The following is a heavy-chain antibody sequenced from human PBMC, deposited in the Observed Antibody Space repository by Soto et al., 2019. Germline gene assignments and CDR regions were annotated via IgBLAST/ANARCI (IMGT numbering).Heavy chain of an antibody. V-gene: IGHV3-21*04. CDR1: GFTCNSYS. J-gene: IGHJ5*02. D-gene: IGHD2-2*01. CDR3: AKTYGGYCSSSSCKGGFDP. Sequence: GGSLRLCCAASGFTCNSYSMNWVRQAPGKGLEWVSSISSSSSFIYYADSVKGRFTISRDNAKNSLYLQMNSLRADDTAVYYCAKTYGGYCSSSSCKGGFDPWGQGTLVTVSS. CDR2: ISSSSSFI.